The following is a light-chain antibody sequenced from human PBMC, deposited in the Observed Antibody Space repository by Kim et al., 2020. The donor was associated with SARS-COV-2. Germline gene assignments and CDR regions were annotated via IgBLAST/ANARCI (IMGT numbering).Light chain of an antibody. Sequence: GKTVTLSCTGSRGSIASNYVQWYQQRPGSAPTTVIYEDNQRPSGVPDRFSGSIDSSSNSASLTISGLKTEDEADYYCQSYDSSNQVFGGGTQLTVL. CDR3: QSYDSSNQV. CDR1: RGSIASNY. J-gene: IGLJ3*02. V-gene: IGLV6-57*02. CDR2: EDN.